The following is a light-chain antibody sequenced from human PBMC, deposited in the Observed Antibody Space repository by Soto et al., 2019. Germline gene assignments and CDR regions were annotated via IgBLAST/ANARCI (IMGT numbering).Light chain of an antibody. J-gene: IGKJ4*01. CDR3: HQYGSSPLN. Sequence: EIVLTQYPGTLSLSPGESGTLSCRAGQTLSSSSLAWYQQKPGQAPRLLIYGASNRASGIPDRFSCGGSGTDFTLTISRLEPEDFAIYYCHQYGSSPLNFGGGTQVE. CDR1: QTLSSSS. V-gene: IGKV3-20*01. CDR2: GAS.